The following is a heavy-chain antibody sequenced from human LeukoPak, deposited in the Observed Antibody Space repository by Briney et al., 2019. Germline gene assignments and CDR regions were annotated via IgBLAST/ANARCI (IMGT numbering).Heavy chain of an antibody. V-gene: IGHV3-15*01. Sequence: GGSLRLSCAASGFAFSDAWMNWVRQAPGKGLYWVGRIKSKADGATTDYGTTVKGRFTISRDDSKTTFYLQLKSLKTEDTGVYYCATDLGTVTTFGHYYHGMDDWGQGTTVTVSS. J-gene: IGHJ6*02. CDR3: ATDLGTVTTFGHYYHGMDD. CDR2: IKSKADGATT. CDR1: GFAFSDAW. D-gene: IGHD4-17*01.